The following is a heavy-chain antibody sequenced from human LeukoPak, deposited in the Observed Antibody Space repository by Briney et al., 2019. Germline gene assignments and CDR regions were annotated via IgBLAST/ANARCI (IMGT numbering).Heavy chain of an antibody. Sequence: GGSLRLSCAASGFTFNDYVMRWVRQAPGKGLEWVSGISARSEKTYYADSVKGRFTISKDNSKNTFFLQMNSLRVDDTAVYFCARGPYLEHDRGNFFDFWGHGVLVTVSS. D-gene: IGHD3/OR15-3a*01. CDR3: ARGPYLEHDRGNFFDF. V-gene: IGHV3-23*01. J-gene: IGHJ4*01. CDR2: ISARSEKT. CDR1: GFTFNDYV.